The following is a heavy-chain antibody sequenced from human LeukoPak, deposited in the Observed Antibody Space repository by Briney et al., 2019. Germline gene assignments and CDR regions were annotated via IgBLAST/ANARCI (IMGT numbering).Heavy chain of an antibody. CDR1: GGSISSYY. D-gene: IGHD1-14*01. V-gene: IGHV4-59*01. Sequence: SETLSLTCTVSGGSISSYYWSWIRQPPGKGLEWIGYIYYSGSTNYNPSLKSRVTISVDTSKNRFSLKLSSVTAADTAVYYCARMNRGTTYYYYGMDVWGQGTTVTVSS. CDR2: IYYSGST. J-gene: IGHJ6*02. CDR3: ARMNRGTTYYYYGMDV.